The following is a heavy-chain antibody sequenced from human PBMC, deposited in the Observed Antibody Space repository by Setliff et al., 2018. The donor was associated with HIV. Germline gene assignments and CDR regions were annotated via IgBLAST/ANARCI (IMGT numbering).Heavy chain of an antibody. Sequence: SETLSLTCNVSGDSISSNSWTRIRQPPGKGLEWIGSIDYSGRTDKKTSLKSRLRMSIDTSKNQFYVNLFSVTAADTAIYYCARVFYDSGGFFTTAGPLYLDLWGRGTLVTVSS. CDR1: GDSISSNS. V-gene: IGHV4-59*01. J-gene: IGHJ2*01. CDR3: ARVFYDSGGFFTTAGPLYLDL. CDR2: IDYSGRT. D-gene: IGHD3-22*01.